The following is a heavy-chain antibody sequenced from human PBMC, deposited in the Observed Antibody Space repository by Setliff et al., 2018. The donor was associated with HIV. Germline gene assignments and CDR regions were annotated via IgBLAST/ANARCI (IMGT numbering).Heavy chain of an antibody. CDR1: GGSFSGYY. CDR2: IDHTGST. Sequence: SETLSLTCAVYGGSFSGYYWSWIRQPPGKGLEWLGEIDHTGSTKYKASLKRRVTISVDTSKNQFSLKMRSVTAADTAVYYCVRVPGYSTGASYMDVWGKGTTVTVSS. D-gene: IGHD6-19*01. CDR3: VRVPGYSTGASYMDV. V-gene: IGHV4-34*01. J-gene: IGHJ6*03.